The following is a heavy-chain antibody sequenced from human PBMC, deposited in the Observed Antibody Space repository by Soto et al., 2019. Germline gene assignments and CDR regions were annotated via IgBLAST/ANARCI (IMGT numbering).Heavy chain of an antibody. Sequence: TLSLTCRVSGGSISTNYWTWIRQPPGKALEWLALIYWDDDKRYSPSLKSRLTITKDTSKNHVVLTMTNMDPVDTATYFCAHRLTLNSDWNYGRFDYWGQGTLVTVSS. D-gene: IGHD1-7*01. CDR1: GGSISTNYWT. J-gene: IGHJ4*02. CDR3: AHRLTLNSDWNYGRFDY. V-gene: IGHV2-5*08. CDR2: IYWDDDK.